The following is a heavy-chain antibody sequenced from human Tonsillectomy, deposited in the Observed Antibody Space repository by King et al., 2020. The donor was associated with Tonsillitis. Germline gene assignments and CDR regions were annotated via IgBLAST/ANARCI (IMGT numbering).Heavy chain of an antibody. J-gene: IGHJ6*02. CDR2: ISWNSGSI. D-gene: IGHD2-8*02. CDR3: AKDGGGHLTGYYGMDV. V-gene: IGHV3-9*01. CDR1: GFTFDDYA. Sequence: VQLVESGGGLVQPGRSLRLSCAASGFTFDDYAMHWVRQAPGKGLEWVSGISWNSGSIGYADSVKGRFTNSRDNAKNSLYLQMNSLRAEDTALYYCAKDGGGHLTGYYGMDVWGQGTTVTVSS.